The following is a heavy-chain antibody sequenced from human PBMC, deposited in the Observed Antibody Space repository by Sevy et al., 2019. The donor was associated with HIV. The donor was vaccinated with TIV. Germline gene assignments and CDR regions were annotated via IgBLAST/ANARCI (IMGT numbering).Heavy chain of an antibody. CDR1: GFTFSSSG. CDR2: IYYDGSNK. Sequence: GGSLRLSCAASGFTFSSSGMHWVRQAPGKGLEWVAVIYYDGSNKYYGDSVKGRFTISRDNSKNTLYLQMNSLRAEDXXXXXXXXXXXXXXXXXGYYFDYWGQGTLVTVSS. J-gene: IGHJ4*02. V-gene: IGHV3-33*01. CDR3: XXXXXXXXXXXGYYFDY.